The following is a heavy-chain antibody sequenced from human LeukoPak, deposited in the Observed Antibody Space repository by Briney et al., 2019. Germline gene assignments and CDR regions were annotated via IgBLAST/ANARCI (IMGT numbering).Heavy chain of an antibody. Sequence: SETLSLTCAVYGGSFSGYYWSWIRQPPGKGLEWIGEINHSGSTNYNPSLKSRVTISVDTSKNQFSLKLSSVTAADTAVYYCARGHWIYTRFRNWFDPWGQGTLVTVSS. CDR2: INHSGST. J-gene: IGHJ5*02. V-gene: IGHV4-34*01. D-gene: IGHD5-12*01. CDR3: ARGHWIYTRFRNWFDP. CDR1: GGSFSGYY.